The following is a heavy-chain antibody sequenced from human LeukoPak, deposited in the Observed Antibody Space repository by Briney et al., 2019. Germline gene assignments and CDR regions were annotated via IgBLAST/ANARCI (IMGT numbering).Heavy chain of an antibody. D-gene: IGHD6-25*01. J-gene: IGHJ5*02. V-gene: IGHV1-69*04. Sequence: SVKVSCKASGGTFSSYAISWVRQAPGQGLEWMGRIIPILGIANYAQKFQGRVAITADKSTSTAYMELSSLRSEDTAVYYCARAASPSIAASWFDPWGQGTLVTVSS. CDR2: IIPILGIA. CDR1: GGTFSSYA. CDR3: ARAASPSIAASWFDP.